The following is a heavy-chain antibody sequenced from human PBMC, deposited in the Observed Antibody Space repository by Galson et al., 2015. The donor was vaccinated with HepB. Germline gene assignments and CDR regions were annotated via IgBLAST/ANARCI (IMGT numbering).Heavy chain of an antibody. CDR1: RFTFSWYA. CDR3: AKFNSRWHRNVG. Sequence: SLRLSCAASRFTFSWYAMNWVRQAPGKGLEWVSGISGSGGSTYYADSVKRRFTISRDTSKNTLHLQMNSLRAEDTAVYSCAKFNSRWHRNVGWGQGTLVTVSS. J-gene: IGHJ4*02. V-gene: IGHV3-23*01. CDR2: ISGSGGST. D-gene: IGHD6-13*01.